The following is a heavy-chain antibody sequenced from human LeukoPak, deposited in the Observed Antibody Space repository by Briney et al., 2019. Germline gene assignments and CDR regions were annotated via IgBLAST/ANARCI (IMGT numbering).Heavy chain of an antibody. Sequence: GESLKISCAASGFTVSSFAMSWVRQAPGKGLEWVSALSRSGGSTYYADFVKGRFTISRDDSKNTLYLQMNSLRAEDTAIYYCAKGGDSNYDYFDYWGQGTLVTVSS. CDR3: AKGGDSNYDYFDY. CDR1: GFTVSSFA. D-gene: IGHD4-11*01. J-gene: IGHJ4*02. V-gene: IGHV3-23*01. CDR2: LSRSGGST.